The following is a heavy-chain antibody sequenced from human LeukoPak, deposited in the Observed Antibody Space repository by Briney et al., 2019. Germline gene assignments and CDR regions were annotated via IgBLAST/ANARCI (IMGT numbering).Heavy chain of an antibody. J-gene: IGHJ3*02. CDR1: GGSISSYY. CDR2: IYYSGST. D-gene: IGHD6-13*01. V-gene: IGHV4-59*08. CDR3: AGVIAAAPEAFDI. Sequence: SETLSLTCTVSGGSISSYYWSWIRQPPGKGLEWIGYIYYSGSTNYNPSLKSRVTISVDTSKKQFPLKLSSVTAADTAVYYCAGVIAAAPEAFDIWGQGTMVTVSS.